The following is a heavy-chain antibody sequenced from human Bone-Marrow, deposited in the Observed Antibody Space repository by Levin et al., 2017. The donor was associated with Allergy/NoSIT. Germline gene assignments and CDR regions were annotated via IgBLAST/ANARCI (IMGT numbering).Heavy chain of an antibody. CDR2: ASGSGGST. V-gene: IGHV3-23*01. Sequence: GGSLRLSCAATGFPFSNYAMSWVRQAPGKGLEWVSAASGSGGSTYYADSVEGRFTISKDNSKSMLFLQLRALRAEDTAIYYCAKGTTTRPREGFDCWGRGTQVTVSS. CDR3: AKGTTTRPREGFDC. CDR1: GFPFSNYA. J-gene: IGHJ4*02. D-gene: IGHD1-26*01.